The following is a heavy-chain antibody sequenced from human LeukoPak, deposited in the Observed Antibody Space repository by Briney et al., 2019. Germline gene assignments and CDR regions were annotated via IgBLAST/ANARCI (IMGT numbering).Heavy chain of an antibody. J-gene: IGHJ4*02. CDR3: AKNGDLYGHADY. CDR2: ISYDGSNK. D-gene: IGHD4-17*01. V-gene: IGHV3-30-3*02. Sequence: PGRSLRLSCAASGFTFSSYAMHWVRQAPGKGLEWVASISYDGSNKYYADSLKGRITISRDNSKKTLYLQMNSLRAEDSAVYYCAKNGDLYGHADYWGQGTLVTVSS. CDR1: GFTFSSYA.